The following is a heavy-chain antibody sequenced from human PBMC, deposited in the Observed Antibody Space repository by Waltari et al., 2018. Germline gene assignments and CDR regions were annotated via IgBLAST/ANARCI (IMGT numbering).Heavy chain of an antibody. J-gene: IGHJ5*02. CDR3: ARHWKRNGYRFDP. V-gene: IGHV4-39*01. D-gene: IGHD5-12*01. CDR1: GGSISSSRYY. CDR2: IYYSGSI. Sequence: QLQLQESGPGLVKPSETLSLTCSVSGGSISSSRYYWGWIRQSPGKGLEWIGSIYYSGSIYYHPTLQSRVTIAGDTSKNQFSLNLSSVTAADTAVYYCARHWKRNGYRFDPWGQGTRVNVSS.